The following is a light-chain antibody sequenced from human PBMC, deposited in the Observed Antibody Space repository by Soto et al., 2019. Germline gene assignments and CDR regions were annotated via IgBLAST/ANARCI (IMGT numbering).Light chain of an antibody. Sequence: QSALTQPASVSGSPGQSITISCTGTSSYGGSYNLVSWYQQHPGKAPKLMIYEGSKRPSGVSNRFSGSKSGNTASLTISGLQAEDEADYYCCSYAGSSTFVSYVFGTGTKVTVL. CDR2: EGS. J-gene: IGLJ1*01. CDR3: CSYAGSSTFVSYV. V-gene: IGLV2-23*03. CDR1: SSYGGSYNL.